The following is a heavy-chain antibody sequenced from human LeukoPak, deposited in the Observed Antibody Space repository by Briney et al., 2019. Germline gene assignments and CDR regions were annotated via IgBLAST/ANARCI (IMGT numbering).Heavy chain of an antibody. Sequence: WASVKVSCKASGYTFTSYDINWVRQATGQGLEWMGWMNPNSGNTGYAQKFQGRVTITRNTSISTAYMELSSLRSDDTAVYYCARGRRTTAYYFDYWGQGTLVTVSS. D-gene: IGHD2/OR15-2a*01. J-gene: IGHJ4*02. CDR3: ARGRRTTAYYFDY. CDR1: GYTFTSYD. CDR2: MNPNSGNT. V-gene: IGHV1-8*03.